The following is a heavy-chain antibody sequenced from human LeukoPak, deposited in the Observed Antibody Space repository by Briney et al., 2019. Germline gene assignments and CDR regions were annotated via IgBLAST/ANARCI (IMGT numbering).Heavy chain of an antibody. D-gene: IGHD1-26*01. CDR2: IYYSGST. V-gene: IGHV4-31*03. CDR1: GGSISSGGYY. CDR3: ASESSAGTTNTGFDP. J-gene: IGHJ5*02. Sequence: SQTLSLTCTVSGGSISSGGYYCSWIRQHPGKGLEWIGYIYYSGSTYYNPSLKSRVTISVDTSKNQFSLKLSSVTAADTAVYYCASESSAGTTNTGFDPWGQGTLVTVSS.